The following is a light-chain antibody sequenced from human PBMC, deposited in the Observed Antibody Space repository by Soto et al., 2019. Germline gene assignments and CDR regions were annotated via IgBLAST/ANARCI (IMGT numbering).Light chain of an antibody. J-gene: IGLJ1*01. CDR2: DVS. V-gene: IGLV2-14*01. Sequence: QSALTQPASVSGSPGQSITISCTGTSSDVGGYNYVSWYQQYPGKAPKLMIYDVSNRPSGVSNRFSGSKSGNTASLTISGLQAEDEADYYCTSYTTSSTLVFGTGTKFIVL. CDR3: TSYTTSSTLV. CDR1: SSDVGGYNY.